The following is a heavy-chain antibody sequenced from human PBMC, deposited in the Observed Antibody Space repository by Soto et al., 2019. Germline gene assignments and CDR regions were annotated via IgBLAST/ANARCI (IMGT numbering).Heavy chain of an antibody. CDR1: GFTVSSNY. Sequence: EVQLVESGGGLVQPGGSLRLSCAASGFTVSSNYMSWVRQAPGKGLEWVSVIYSGGSTYYADSVKGRFTISRHNSKNTLYLQMNSLRAEDTAVYYCARTNMVRGVPVGPGWFDPWGQGTLVTVSS. V-gene: IGHV3-53*04. J-gene: IGHJ5*02. D-gene: IGHD3-10*01. CDR3: ARTNMVRGVPVGPGWFDP. CDR2: IYSGGST.